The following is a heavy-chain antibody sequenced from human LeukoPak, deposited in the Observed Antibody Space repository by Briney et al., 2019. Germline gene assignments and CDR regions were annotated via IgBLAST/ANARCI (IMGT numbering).Heavy chain of an antibody. CDR1: GFTFSRHG. V-gene: IGHV3-30*02. CDR2: IRYDGSDK. J-gene: IGHJ6*03. CDR3: AKGFYYCSDGCPQYYYYMDV. Sequence: GASLRLSCAAAGFTFSRHGMHWVRQAPGKGLEWVAFIRYDGSDKYYADSVKGRFTISRDNSENTLYLQMNSLRPEDTAVYYCAKGFYYCSDGCPQYYYYMDVWGKGTTVIVSS. D-gene: IGHD2-15*01.